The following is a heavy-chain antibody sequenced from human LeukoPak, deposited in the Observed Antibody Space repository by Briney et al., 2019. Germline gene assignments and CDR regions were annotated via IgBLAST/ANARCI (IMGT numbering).Heavy chain of an antibody. J-gene: IGHJ3*02. CDR1: GYTFTSYY. CDR3: ARGDPTYYYDSSGYSDISDAFDI. V-gene: IGHV1-46*01. CDR2: INPSGGST. Sequence: ASVKVSCKASGYTFTSYYMHWVRQAPGQGLEWMGIINPSGGSTSYAQKFQGRVNMTRDTSTSTVYMELSSLRSEDTAVYYCARGDPTYYYDSSGYSDISDAFDIWGQGTMVTVSS. D-gene: IGHD3-22*01.